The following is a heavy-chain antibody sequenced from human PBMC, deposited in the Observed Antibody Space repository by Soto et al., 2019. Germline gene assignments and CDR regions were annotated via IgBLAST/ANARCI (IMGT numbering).Heavy chain of an antibody. CDR1: GYTFTSYG. CDR3: ARDQARYYYDSSGYRHRYFDY. Sequence: QVPLVQSGAEVKKPGASVKVSCKASGYTFTSYGISWVRQAPGQGLEWMGWISAYNGNTNYAQKHQGRVTMTTDTSTSTAYMELRSLRSDDTAVYYCARDQARYYYDSSGYRHRYFDYWGQGTLVTVSS. J-gene: IGHJ4*02. D-gene: IGHD3-22*01. CDR2: ISAYNGNT. V-gene: IGHV1-18*01.